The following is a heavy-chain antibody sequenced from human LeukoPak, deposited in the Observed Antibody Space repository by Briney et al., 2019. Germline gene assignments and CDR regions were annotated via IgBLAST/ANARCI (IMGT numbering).Heavy chain of an antibody. CDR2: IYYSGST. D-gene: IGHD5-18*01. CDR1: GGSISSYN. CDR3: ARVGVDTAMVVPDAFDI. J-gene: IGHJ3*02. V-gene: IGHV4-59*01. Sequence: LETLSLTCTVSGGSISSYNWSWIRQPPGEGRECIGYIYYSGSTKYNPSLKSGVSLSADTTKNQFSLRFSSVTAADTAVYYCARVGVDTAMVVPDAFDIWGQGTMVTVSS.